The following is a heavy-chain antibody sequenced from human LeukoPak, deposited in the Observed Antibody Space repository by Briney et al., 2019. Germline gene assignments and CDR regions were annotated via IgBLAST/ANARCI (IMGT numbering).Heavy chain of an antibody. Sequence: PSETLSLTCTVSGDSVSNVSYYWAWIRQPPGKGLEWIANVYYSGSTYYNPSLKSRVAISVDTSKNQFSLTLRSVTAADTGVYFCAGLVRGGSFYYYMDVWGRGTSVTVSS. CDR1: GDSVSNVSYY. V-gene: IGHV4-39*01. CDR2: VYYSGST. J-gene: IGHJ6*03. CDR3: AGLVRGGSFYYYMDV. D-gene: IGHD3-10*01.